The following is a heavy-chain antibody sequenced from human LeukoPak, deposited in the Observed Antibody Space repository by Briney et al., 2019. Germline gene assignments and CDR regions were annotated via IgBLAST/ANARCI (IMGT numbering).Heavy chain of an antibody. CDR1: GYSISSGYH. Sequence: PSETLSLTCTVSGYSISSGYHWGWIRQPPGKGLEWIGSIYHSGSTYYNPSLKSRVTISVDTSKNQFSLKLRSVTAADTAVYYCARYSSSPYDKNLGDYWGQGTLVTVSS. J-gene: IGHJ4*02. D-gene: IGHD6-6*01. CDR3: ARYSSSPYDKNLGDY. CDR2: IYHSGST. V-gene: IGHV4-38-2*02.